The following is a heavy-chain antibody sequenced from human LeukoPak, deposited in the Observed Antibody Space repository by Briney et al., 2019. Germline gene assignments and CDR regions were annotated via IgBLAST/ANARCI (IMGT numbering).Heavy chain of an antibody. D-gene: IGHD6-13*01. CDR3: ARDGIAAAGFDP. CDR1: GGSISSYY. V-gene: IGHV4-59*01. J-gene: IGHJ5*02. CDR2: IYYSGST. Sequence: PSETLSLTCTVSGGSISSYYWSWIRQPPGKGLEWIGYIYYSGSTNYNPSLKSRVTISVDTSKNQFSLKLSSVTAADTAVYYCARDGIAAAGFDPWGQGTLVTVSS.